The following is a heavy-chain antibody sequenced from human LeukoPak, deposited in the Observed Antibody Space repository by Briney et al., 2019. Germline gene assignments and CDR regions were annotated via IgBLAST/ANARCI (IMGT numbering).Heavy chain of an antibody. CDR2: INHSGST. CDR1: GGSFSGYY. V-gene: IGHV4-34*01. CDR3: ARDMWYDILTGYYPYYFDY. Sequence: SETLSLTCAVYGGSFSGYYWSWIRQPPGKGLEWIGEINHSGSTNYNPSLKSRVTISVDTSKNQFSLKLSSVTAADTAVYYCARDMWYDILTGYYPYYFDYWGQGTLVSVSS. J-gene: IGHJ4*02. D-gene: IGHD3-9*01.